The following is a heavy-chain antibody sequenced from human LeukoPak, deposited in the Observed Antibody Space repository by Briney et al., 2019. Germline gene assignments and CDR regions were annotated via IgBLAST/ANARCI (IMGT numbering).Heavy chain of an antibody. CDR2: ISSSSSYI. D-gene: IGHD5-12*01. V-gene: IGHV3-21*01. J-gene: IGHJ4*02. CDR3: ARDEFQMATISAAY. CDR1: GFPFSSYS. Sequence: GGAPRLSCAASGFPFSSYSMNRVRPAPGKGLEWGSSISSSSSYIYYADSVKGRFTISRDNAKNSLYLQMNSLRAEDTAVYYCARDEFQMATISAAYWGQGTLVTVSS.